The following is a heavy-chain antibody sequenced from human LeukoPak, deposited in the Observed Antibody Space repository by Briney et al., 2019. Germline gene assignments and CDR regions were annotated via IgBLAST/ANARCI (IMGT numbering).Heavy chain of an antibody. CDR2: INHSGST. Sequence: SETLSLTCAVYGGSFSGYYWGWIRQPPGKGLEWIGEINHSGSTNYNPSLKSRVTISVDTSKNQFSLKLSSVTAADTAVYYCAREYEIAAAGLYYFDYWGQGTLVTVSS. CDR1: GGSFSGYY. D-gene: IGHD6-13*01. J-gene: IGHJ4*02. CDR3: AREYEIAAAGLYYFDY. V-gene: IGHV4-34*01.